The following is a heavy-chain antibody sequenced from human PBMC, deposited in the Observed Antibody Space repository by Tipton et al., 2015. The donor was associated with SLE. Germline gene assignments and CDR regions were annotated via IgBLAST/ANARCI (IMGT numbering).Heavy chain of an antibody. J-gene: IGHJ4*02. V-gene: IGHV4-31*03. CDR2: IYNSRNT. Sequence: TLSLTCTVFGDSISGGGYFWTWIRQHPGKGLEWIGYIYNSRNTNYNPSLNSRVSISVDRSNNQFSLILSSVTAADTAVYYCARGDSGSWFFDYWGQGTLVTVSS. D-gene: IGHD1-26*01. CDR3: ARGDSGSWFFDY. CDR1: GDSISGGGYF.